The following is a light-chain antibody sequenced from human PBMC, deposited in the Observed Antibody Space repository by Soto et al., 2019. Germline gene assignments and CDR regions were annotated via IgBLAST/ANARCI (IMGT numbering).Light chain of an antibody. CDR1: QSVSSY. CDR3: QQRSNWPPIT. CDR2: DAS. J-gene: IGKJ5*01. V-gene: IGKV3-11*01. Sequence: EIVLTQSPATLSLSPGERTTLSCRASQSVSSYLAWYQQKPGQAPRLLIYDASNRATGIPARFSGSGSGTDFTLTISSLEPEDFAVYYWQQRSNWPPITFGQGKRLEIK.